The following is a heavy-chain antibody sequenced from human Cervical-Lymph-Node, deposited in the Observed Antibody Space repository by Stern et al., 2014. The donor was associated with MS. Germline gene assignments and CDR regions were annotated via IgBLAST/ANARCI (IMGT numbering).Heavy chain of an antibody. J-gene: IGHJ4*02. Sequence: QVQLVQSGGGVVQPGRSLRLSCAVSGVTFSSRAMHWVRQAPDKGLEWGAVISSDGSNEYYADSVKGRFAISRDNSQSTLYLQMSNLRPEDTAVYYCASNTYSYGYGVDDWGPGTLVTVSS. CDR2: ISSDGSNE. D-gene: IGHD5-18*01. CDR1: GVTFSSRA. V-gene: IGHV3-30*15. CDR3: ASNTYSYGYGVDD.